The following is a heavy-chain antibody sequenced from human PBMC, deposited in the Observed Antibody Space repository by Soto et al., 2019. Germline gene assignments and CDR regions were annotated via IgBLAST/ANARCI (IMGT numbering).Heavy chain of an antibody. J-gene: IGHJ4*02. V-gene: IGHV2-5*01. CDR1: GFSLSTSGLG. CDR3: AHRPSGWYLFDY. D-gene: IGHD6-19*01. CDR2: IYWNDDK. Sequence: QITLKESGPTLVRPTQTLTLTCTFSGFSLSTSGLGVGWIRQPPGKALEWLALIYWNDDKRYSPSLKARLTITQDTSKNQVVITMTSMDPVDTATYYCAHRPSGWYLFDYWGQGTLVTVSS.